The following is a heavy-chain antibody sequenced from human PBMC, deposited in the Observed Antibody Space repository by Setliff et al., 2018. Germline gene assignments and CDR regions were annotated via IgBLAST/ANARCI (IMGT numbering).Heavy chain of an antibody. J-gene: IGHJ4*02. CDR1: GLSYTNDW. CDR2: INPHGSEK. Sequence: GGSLRLSCTASGLSYTNDWVSWVRPAPGKGLEWLASINPHGSEKYYAASVKGRFTISRDNAKNSLSLQMKNLRTEDTAVYYCFGAGTCSYWGQGTLVTVSS. V-gene: IGHV3-7*01. CDR3: FGAGTCSY. D-gene: IGHD3-10*01.